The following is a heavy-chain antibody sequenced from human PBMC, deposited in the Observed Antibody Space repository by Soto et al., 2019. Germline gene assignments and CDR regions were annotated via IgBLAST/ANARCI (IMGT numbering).Heavy chain of an antibody. CDR2: ISSSSSTI. J-gene: IGHJ4*02. D-gene: IGHD6-13*01. CDR1: GFTFSSYS. CDR3: ARDRTSSSSWDSFDY. Sequence: GVLRLSCAASGFTFSSYSMNWVRQAPGKGLEWVSYISSSSSTIYYADSVKGRFTISRDNAKNSLYLQMNSLRDEGTAVYYCARDRTSSSSWDSFDYWGQGTLVTVSS. V-gene: IGHV3-48*02.